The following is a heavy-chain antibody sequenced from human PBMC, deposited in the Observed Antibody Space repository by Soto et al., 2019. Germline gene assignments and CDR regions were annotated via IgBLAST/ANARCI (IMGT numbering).Heavy chain of an antibody. Sequence: EVQLVESGGGLVQPRGSLRLSCAASGFTFSSYSMNWVRQAPGKGLEWVSYISSSSSTIYYADSVKGRFTISRDNAKNPLYLQMNSLRAEDTAVYYCARDWKRITIIGVATRAFDIWGQETMVTVSS. CDR2: ISSSSSTI. D-gene: IGHD3-3*01. CDR3: ARDWKRITIIGVATRAFDI. CDR1: GFTFSSYS. J-gene: IGHJ3*02. V-gene: IGHV3-48*01.